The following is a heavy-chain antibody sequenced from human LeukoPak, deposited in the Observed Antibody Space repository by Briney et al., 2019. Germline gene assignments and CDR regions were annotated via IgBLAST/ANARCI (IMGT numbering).Heavy chain of an antibody. CDR2: IYPGDPGT. Sequence: GESLKISSKGSGYSFANYWIGWVRQMPGKGLDWMGIIYPGDPGTRYSPSFQGQVTISADKSISTSYLQWSRLKASDTAMYYCARRMGGAYGDYYFDFWGQGTLVTVSS. D-gene: IGHD4-17*01. CDR3: ARRMGGAYGDYYFDF. V-gene: IGHV5-51*01. J-gene: IGHJ4*02. CDR1: GYSFANYW.